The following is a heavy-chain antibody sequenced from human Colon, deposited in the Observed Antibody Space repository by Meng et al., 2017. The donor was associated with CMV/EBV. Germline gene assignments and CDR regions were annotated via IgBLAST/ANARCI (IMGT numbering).Heavy chain of an antibody. CDR3: AIDTTLNCSGGSCYDY. J-gene: IGHJ4*02. Sequence: SETLSLTCEVYGGSFSSYYWSGVRQPPGRGLDWIGEINHSGSTNYNPSLKSRVTISVDTSKKQFSLKLSSVTAADTAVYYCAIDTTLNCSGGSCYDYWGQGTLVTVSS. CDR1: GGSFSSYY. CDR2: INHSGST. V-gene: IGHV4-34*01. D-gene: IGHD2-15*01.